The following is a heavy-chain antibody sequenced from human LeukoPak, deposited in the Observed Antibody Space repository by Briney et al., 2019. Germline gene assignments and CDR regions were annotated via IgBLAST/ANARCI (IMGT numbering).Heavy chain of an antibody. J-gene: IGHJ5*02. CDR3: ARMERIGSDNWFDP. Sequence: ASVKVSCKASGYTFTSYDTNWVRQAIGQGLEWMGWMSPNSGNTGYAQKFQGRVTISRNTSISTAYMELSSLRSEDTAVYYCARMERIGSDNWFDPWGQGTLVTVSS. D-gene: IGHD1-1*01. CDR1: GYTFTSYD. V-gene: IGHV1-8*03. CDR2: MSPNSGNT.